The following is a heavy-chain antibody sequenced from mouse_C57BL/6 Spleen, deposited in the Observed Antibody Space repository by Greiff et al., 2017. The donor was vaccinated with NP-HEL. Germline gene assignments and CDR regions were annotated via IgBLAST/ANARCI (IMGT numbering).Heavy chain of an antibody. J-gene: IGHJ1*03. CDR2: IHPNSGST. Sequence: QVQLKQPGAELVKPGASVKLSCKASGYTFTSYWMHWVKQRPGQGLEWIGMIHPNSGSTNYNEKFKSKATLTVDKSSSTAYMQLSSLTSEDSAVYYCARSAGSSYNWYFDVWGTGTTVTVSS. V-gene: IGHV1-64*01. CDR3: ARSAGSSYNWYFDV. CDR1: GYTFTSYW. D-gene: IGHD1-1*01.